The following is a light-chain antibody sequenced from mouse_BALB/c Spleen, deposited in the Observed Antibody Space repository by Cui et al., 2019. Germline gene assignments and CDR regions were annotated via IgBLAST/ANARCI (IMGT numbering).Light chain of an antibody. Sequence: QIVLTQSPQIMSASLGAEITLTCSASPSVSYMHWYQQKSGTSPKLLIYSTSNLASGVPSRFSGSGSGTFYSLTISSVEAEDAADYYCHQWSSYPWTFGGGTKLEIK. V-gene: IGKV4-80*01. J-gene: IGKJ1*01. CDR1: PSVSY. CDR2: STS. CDR3: HQWSSYPWT.